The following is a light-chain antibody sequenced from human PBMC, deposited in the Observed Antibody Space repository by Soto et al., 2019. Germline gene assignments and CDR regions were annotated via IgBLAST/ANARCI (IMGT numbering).Light chain of an antibody. Sequence: EIVMTQSPATLSVPPGERATLSCRASQSVSSNLAWYQQKPGQAPRLLIYGASTRATGIPARFSGSGSGTEFTLTISSLQSEDFAVYYCQQYNNWPPWTLGQGTKVDIK. J-gene: IGKJ1*01. CDR2: GAS. CDR3: QQYNNWPPWT. V-gene: IGKV3-15*01. CDR1: QSVSSN.